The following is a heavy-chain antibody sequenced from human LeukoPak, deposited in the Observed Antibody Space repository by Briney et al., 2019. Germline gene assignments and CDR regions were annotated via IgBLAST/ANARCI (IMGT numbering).Heavy chain of an antibody. CDR1: GYTFIDYH. CDR2: ISAYNGNT. CDR3: ARDPDGSGSYSLFDY. V-gene: IGHV1-18*04. J-gene: IGHJ4*02. Sequence: ASVKVSCKASGYTFIDYHLHWVRQAPGQGLEWMGWISAYNGNTNYAQKLQGRVTMTTDTSTSTAYMELRSLRSDDTAVYYCARDPDGSGSYSLFDYWGQGTLVTVSS. D-gene: IGHD3-10*01.